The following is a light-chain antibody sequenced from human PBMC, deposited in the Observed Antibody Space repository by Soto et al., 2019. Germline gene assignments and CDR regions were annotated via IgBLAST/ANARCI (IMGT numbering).Light chain of an antibody. CDR2: KAS. Sequence: DIQMTQSPSTLSASVGDRVTITCRASQNINSWLAWYQQQSGKAPKVLIYKASSLESGVPSRFSGSGSGKEFTLTISSLQPDDFATYYCQQYNTYPWTFGQGTNVEIK. V-gene: IGKV1-5*03. CDR1: QNINSW. CDR3: QQYNTYPWT. J-gene: IGKJ1*01.